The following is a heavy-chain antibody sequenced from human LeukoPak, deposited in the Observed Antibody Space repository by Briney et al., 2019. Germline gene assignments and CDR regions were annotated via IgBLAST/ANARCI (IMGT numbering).Heavy chain of an antibody. CDR3: AREPAHWGWTRSFDY. Sequence: PGGSLRLSCAASGFTFSSYSMIWVRQAPGKALEWVSFISSSRRYIYYADSVKGRFTISRDNAKNSLYLQMNSLTAEDTAVYYCAREPAHWGWTRSFDYWGQGILVTVSS. CDR2: ISSSRRYI. CDR1: GFTFSSYS. V-gene: IGHV3-21*01. D-gene: IGHD7-27*01. J-gene: IGHJ4*02.